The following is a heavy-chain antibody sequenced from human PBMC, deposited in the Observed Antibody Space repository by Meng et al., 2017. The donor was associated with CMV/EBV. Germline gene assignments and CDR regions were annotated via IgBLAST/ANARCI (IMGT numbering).Heavy chain of an antibody. V-gene: IGHV3-23*01. J-gene: IGHJ4*02. CDR3: AKDSGSGLPYGYFDY. CDR1: GFTFSSYA. CDR2: ISGSGGST. Sequence: GGSLRLSCAASGFTFSSYAMSWVRQAPGKGLEWVSAISGSGGSTYYADSVKGRFTISRDNSKNTLYLQMISLRAEDTAVYYCAKDSGSGLPYGYFDYWGQGTLVTVSS. D-gene: IGHD3-10*01.